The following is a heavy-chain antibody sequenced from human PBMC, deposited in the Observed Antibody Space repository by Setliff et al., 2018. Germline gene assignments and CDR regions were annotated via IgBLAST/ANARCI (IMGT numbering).Heavy chain of an antibody. V-gene: IGHV4-4*07. CDR1: GGSISNYY. J-gene: IGHJ3*02. CDR2: IYTSGST. D-gene: IGHD1-26*01. Sequence: KSSETLSLTCTVSGGSISNYYWSWIRQPPGKGLEWIGRIYTSGSTNYNPSLKSRVTMSVDTSKNQFSLKLSSVTAADTAVYYCARKGISALSGAFDMWGQGTMVTVSS. CDR3: ARKGISALSGAFDM.